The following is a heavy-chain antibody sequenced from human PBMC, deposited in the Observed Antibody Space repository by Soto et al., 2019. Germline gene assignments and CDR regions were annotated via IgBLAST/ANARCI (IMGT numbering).Heavy chain of an antibody. CDR3: ARILSGYDSRYYYYGMDV. V-gene: IGHV4-39*01. CDR1: GGSISSSSYY. CDR2: IYYSGST. D-gene: IGHD5-12*01. J-gene: IGHJ6*02. Sequence: QLQLQESGPGLVKPSETLSLTCTVSGGSISSSSYYWGWIRQPPGKGLEWIGSIYYSGSTYYNPSLKSRVTISVDTSKNQFSLKLSSVTAADTAVYYCARILSGYDSRYYYYGMDVWGQGTTVTVSS.